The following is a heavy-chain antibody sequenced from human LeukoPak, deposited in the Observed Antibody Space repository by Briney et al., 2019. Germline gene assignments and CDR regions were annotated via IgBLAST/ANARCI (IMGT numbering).Heavy chain of an antibody. Sequence: GGSLRLFCSASGFTFSSYAMHWFGRPPGRDWQYVSAISSNGGSTYYADSVKGRFTISRDNSKNTLYLQMSSLRAEDTAVYYCVKDSGWRAPTLDYWGQGTLVTVSS. D-gene: IGHD6-19*01. CDR1: GFTFSSYA. CDR3: VKDSGWRAPTLDY. V-gene: IGHV3-64D*06. CDR2: ISSNGGST. J-gene: IGHJ4*02.